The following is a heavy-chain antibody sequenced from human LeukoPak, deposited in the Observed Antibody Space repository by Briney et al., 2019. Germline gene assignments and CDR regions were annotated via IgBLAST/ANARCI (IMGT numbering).Heavy chain of an antibody. CDR3: ARKPDYYGADY. CDR2: IKGDGGSP. V-gene: IGHV3-74*01. CDR1: GFTFSNYW. Sequence: GGSLRLSCAASGFTFSNYWMHWVRQAPGKGLVWVSRIKGDGGSPTYADPVKGRFTISRDNAKHTLYLQMNTLRAEDTAVYYCARKPDYYGADYWGQGTLVTVSS. J-gene: IGHJ4*02. D-gene: IGHD3-10*01.